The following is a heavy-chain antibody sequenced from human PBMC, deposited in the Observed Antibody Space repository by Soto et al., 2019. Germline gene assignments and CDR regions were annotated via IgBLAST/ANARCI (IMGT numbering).Heavy chain of an antibody. D-gene: IGHD3-3*01. CDR1: GFTFSSYG. V-gene: IGHV3-33*01. Sequence: QVQLVESGGGVVQPGRSLRLSCAASGFTFSSYGMHWVRQAPGKGLEWVAVIWYDGSNKYYADSVKGRFTISRDNSKNTLYLQMNSLRAEDTAVYHCARDLYYDFWSGYGDAFDIWGQGTMVTVSS. CDR3: ARDLYYDFWSGYGDAFDI. J-gene: IGHJ3*02. CDR2: IWYDGSNK.